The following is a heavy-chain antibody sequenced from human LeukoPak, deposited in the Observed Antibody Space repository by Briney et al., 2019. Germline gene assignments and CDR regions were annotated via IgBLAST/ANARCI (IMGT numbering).Heavy chain of an antibody. CDR2: IYHSGST. CDR1: GGSISSGGYS. D-gene: IGHD3-3*01. J-gene: IGHJ3*02. V-gene: IGHV4-30-2*05. Sequence: SQTLSLTCAVSGGSISSGGYSWSWIRQPPGKGLEWIGYIYHSGSTYYNPSLKSRVTISVDTSKNQFSLKLSSVTAADTAVYYCAKTFFGEESRDAFDIWGQGTMVTVSS. CDR3: AKTFFGEESRDAFDI.